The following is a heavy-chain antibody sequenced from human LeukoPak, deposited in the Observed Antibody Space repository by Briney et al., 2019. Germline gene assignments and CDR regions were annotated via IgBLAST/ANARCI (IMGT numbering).Heavy chain of an antibody. J-gene: IGHJ6*02. CDR2: ISSSGSTI. V-gene: IGHV3-48*03. Sequence: GGSLRLSCAASGFTFSSYEMNWVRQAPGKGLEWVSYISSSGSTIYYADSVKGRFTISRDNAKNSLYLQMNSLRAEDTAVYYCARDQGITARGGVDVWGQGTTVTVSS. D-gene: IGHD6-6*01. CDR3: ARDQGITARGGVDV. CDR1: GFTFSSYE.